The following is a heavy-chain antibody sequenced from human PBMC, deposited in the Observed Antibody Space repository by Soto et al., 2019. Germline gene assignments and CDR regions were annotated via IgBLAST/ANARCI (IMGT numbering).Heavy chain of an antibody. CDR2: TRKEGNNYIT. Sequence: GGSLRLSCVASGFTFSDHYIDWVRQAPGKGLEWVGRTRKEGNNYITEYAASVKGRFTISRDDSKYSLYLQMNSLKTEDTAVYYCARTGDISISCLEYWGQGTLVTVSS. CDR1: GFTFSDHY. V-gene: IGHV3-72*01. CDR3: ARTGDISISCLEY. J-gene: IGHJ4*02. D-gene: IGHD2-2*01.